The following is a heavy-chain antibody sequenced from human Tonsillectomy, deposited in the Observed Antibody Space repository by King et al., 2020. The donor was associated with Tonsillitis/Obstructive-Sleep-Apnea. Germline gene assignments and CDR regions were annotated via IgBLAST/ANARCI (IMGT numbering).Heavy chain of an antibody. CDR2: ISYDGSNK. CDR1: GFTFSSYA. CDR3: ARDMFPGYNSGQGGFDI. Sequence: VQLVESGGGVVQPGRSLRLSCAASGFTFSSYAMHWVRQAPGKGLEWVAVISYDGSNKYYADSVKGRFTISRDNSKNTLYLQMNSLRAEDTAVYYCARDMFPGYNSGQGGFDIWGQGKMVTVSS. J-gene: IGHJ3*02. D-gene: IGHD6-19*01. V-gene: IGHV3-30*01.